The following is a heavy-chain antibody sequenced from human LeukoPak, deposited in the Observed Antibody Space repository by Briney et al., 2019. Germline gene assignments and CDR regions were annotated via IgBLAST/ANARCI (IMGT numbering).Heavy chain of an antibody. Sequence: PGGSLRLSCAASGFIFSDYYMSWIRQAPGKGLEWVSYISISGSTIYYADSVKGRFTISRDNAENSLYLQMNSLRAEDTAVYFCARNGYSYPMYYFDYWGQGTLVSVSS. D-gene: IGHD5-18*01. CDR3: ARNGYSYPMYYFDY. J-gene: IGHJ4*02. CDR1: GFIFSDYY. CDR2: ISISGSTI. V-gene: IGHV3-11*04.